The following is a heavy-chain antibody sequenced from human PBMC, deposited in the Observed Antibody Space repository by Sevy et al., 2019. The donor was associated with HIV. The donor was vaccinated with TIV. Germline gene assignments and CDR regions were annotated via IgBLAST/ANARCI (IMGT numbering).Heavy chain of an antibody. CDR1: GGTFRTYG. CDR2: IIPILGTV. D-gene: IGHD6-19*01. J-gene: IGHJ4*02. Sequence: ASVKVSCKATGGTFRTYGISWVRQAPGQGLEWMGGIIPILGTVNYAQKFQGRVTITADESTKTAYMELSSLRSEDTAVYYCARGGSNGWYYFDYWGQETLVTVSS. V-gene: IGHV1-69*13. CDR3: ARGGSNGWYYFDY.